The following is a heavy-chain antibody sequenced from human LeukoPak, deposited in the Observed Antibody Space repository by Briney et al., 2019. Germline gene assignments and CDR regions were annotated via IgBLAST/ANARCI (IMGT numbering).Heavy chain of an antibody. CDR3: ASPLAGSPFSDAFDI. CDR1: GGSISSDSYY. D-gene: IGHD1-26*01. Sequence: SQTLSLTCTVSGGSISSDSYYWSWIRQPAGKGLEWIGRIYTSGSTNYNPSLKSRITISVDTSKNQFSLNLSSVTAADTAVYYCASPLAGSPFSDAFDIWGQGTMVTVSS. V-gene: IGHV4-61*02. CDR2: IYTSGST. J-gene: IGHJ3*02.